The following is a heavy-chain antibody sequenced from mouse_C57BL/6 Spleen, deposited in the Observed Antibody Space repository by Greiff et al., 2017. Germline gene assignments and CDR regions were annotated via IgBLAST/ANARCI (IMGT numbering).Heavy chain of an antibody. J-gene: IGHJ2*01. V-gene: IGHV1-82*01. CDR3: ARGTAQADY. Sequence: VQLQQSGPELVKPGASVKISCKASGYAFSSSWMNWVKQRPGKGLEWIGRIYPGDGDTNYNGKFKGKATLTAYKASSTAYMQLSSLTSEDSAVYFCARGTAQADYWGQGTTLTVSS. CDR2: IYPGDGDT. D-gene: IGHD3-2*02. CDR1: GYAFSSSW.